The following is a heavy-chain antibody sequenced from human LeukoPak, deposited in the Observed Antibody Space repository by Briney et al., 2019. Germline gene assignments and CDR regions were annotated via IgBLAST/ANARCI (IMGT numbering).Heavy chain of an antibody. CDR2: ISSNGGST. CDR1: GFIFSNYA. Sequence: PGGSLRLSCEGSGFIFSNYAMHWVRQAPGKGPEYVSGISSNGGSTYYVESVKGRFITSRDNFKNTLYLQMSSLRAEDTAVYYCARTGSSSSYYSYYYMDVWGKGTTVTVSS. J-gene: IGHJ6*03. CDR3: ARTGSSSSYYSYYYMDV. D-gene: IGHD6-6*01. V-gene: IGHV3-64*02.